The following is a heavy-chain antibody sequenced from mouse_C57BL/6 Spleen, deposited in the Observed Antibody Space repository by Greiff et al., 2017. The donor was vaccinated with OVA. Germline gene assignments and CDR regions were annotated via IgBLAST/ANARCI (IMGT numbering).Heavy chain of an antibody. D-gene: IGHD1-1*01. CDR2: IHPNSGST. J-gene: IGHJ4*01. CDR3: ARTTPTVVGAMDY. Sequence: QVQLQQPGAELVKPGASVKLSCKASGYTFTSYWMHWVKQRPGQGLEWIGMIHPNSGSTNYNEKFKSKATLTVDKSSSTAYMQLSSLTSEDSAVYYGARTTPTVVGAMDYWGQGTSVTVSA. CDR1: GYTFTSYW. V-gene: IGHV1-64*01.